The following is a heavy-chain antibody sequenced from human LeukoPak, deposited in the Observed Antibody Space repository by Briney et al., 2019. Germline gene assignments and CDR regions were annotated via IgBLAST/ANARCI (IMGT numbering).Heavy chain of an antibody. CDR3: ARGRYSSLGFDI. D-gene: IGHD6-13*01. CDR1: GFTFSSYS. J-gene: IGHJ3*02. V-gene: IGHV3-21*01. Sequence: PGGSLRPSCAASGFTFSSYSMNWVRQAPGKGLEWVSSISSSSSYIYYADSVKGRFTISRDNAKNSLYLQMNSLRAEDTAVYYCARGRYSSLGFDIWGQGTMVTVSS. CDR2: ISSSSSYI.